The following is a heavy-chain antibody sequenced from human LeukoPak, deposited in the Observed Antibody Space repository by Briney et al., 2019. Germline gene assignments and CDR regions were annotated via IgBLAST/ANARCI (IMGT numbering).Heavy chain of an antibody. Sequence: SETLSLTCAVYGGSFSGYYWSWIRQPPGKGLEWIGEINHSGSTNYNPSLKSRVTISVDTSKNQFSLKLSSVTAADTAVYYCARSGRYCSGGSCYLDYWGQGTLVIVSS. V-gene: IGHV4-34*01. CDR1: GGSFSGYY. CDR2: INHSGST. J-gene: IGHJ4*02. D-gene: IGHD2-15*01. CDR3: ARSGRYCSGGSCYLDY.